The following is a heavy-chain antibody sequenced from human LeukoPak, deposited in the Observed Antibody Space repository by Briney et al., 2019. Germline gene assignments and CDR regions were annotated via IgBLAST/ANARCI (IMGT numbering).Heavy chain of an antibody. Sequence: GESLKISCKGSGYIFTSYWIGWVRQMPGKGLEWMGIIYPGDSDTRYSPSFQGQVTISADRSITTAYLQWSSLKASDTAMYYCVRFAYGSDFFPGHYWGQGTRVTVSS. CDR1: GYIFTSYW. CDR2: IYPGDSDT. V-gene: IGHV5-51*01. CDR3: VRFAYGSDFFPGHY. J-gene: IGHJ4*02. D-gene: IGHD3/OR15-3a*01.